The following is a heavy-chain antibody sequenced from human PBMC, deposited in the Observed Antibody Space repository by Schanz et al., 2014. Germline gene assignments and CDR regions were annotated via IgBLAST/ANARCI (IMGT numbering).Heavy chain of an antibody. V-gene: IGHV3-23*04. J-gene: IGHJ3*02. CDR2: LSASGGHT. Sequence: EVQLVESGGGLVQPGGSLKLSCAASGFTFSASAMHWVRQAPGKGLEWVSGLSASGGHTYYADSVKGRFTISRDNSKNTVYMEMNNVRVDDTAVYYCAKGVGAGLLLGATFDNWGHGTMVTVTS. D-gene: IGHD2-15*01. CDR3: AKGVGAGLLLGATFDN. CDR1: GFTFSASA.